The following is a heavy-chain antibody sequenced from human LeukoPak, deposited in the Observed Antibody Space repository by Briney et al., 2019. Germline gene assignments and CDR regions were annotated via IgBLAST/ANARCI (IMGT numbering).Heavy chain of an antibody. J-gene: IGHJ5*02. CDR1: GGSISGYY. V-gene: IGHV4-59*01. D-gene: IGHD5-24*01. Sequence: SSETLSLTCTVSGGSISGYYWSWVRQPPGKGLEWIGYVYYIGTTKYNPSLKSRVTISVDTSKNQFSLKLNSVTAADTAVYYCAKTLDDGYNPAWGQGALVTVSS. CDR3: AKTLDDGYNPA. CDR2: VYYIGTT.